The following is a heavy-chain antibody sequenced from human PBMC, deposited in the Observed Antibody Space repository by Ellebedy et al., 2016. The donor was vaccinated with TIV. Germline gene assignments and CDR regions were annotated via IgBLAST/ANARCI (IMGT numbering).Heavy chain of an antibody. D-gene: IGHD5-24*01. J-gene: IGHJ4*02. CDR3: AKDRDGYDS. Sequence: GGSLRLXXVASGFTFRNFVMHWVRQAPDKGLEWVAVIAFDGGTKYYRDSVKGRFTISRDNSRNTLSLQMNSLRPEDAGVYYCAKDRDGYDSWGQGALVTVSS. V-gene: IGHV3-30*18. CDR1: GFTFRNFV. CDR2: IAFDGGTK.